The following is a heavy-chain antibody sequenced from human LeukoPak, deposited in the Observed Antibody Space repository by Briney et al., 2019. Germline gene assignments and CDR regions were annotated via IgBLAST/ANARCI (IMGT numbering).Heavy chain of an antibody. Sequence: GGSLRLSCAASGFTFSSYSMNWARQAPGKGPEWVASIKDDGSAQFYVDSLEGRFTISRDNAKNTLYLQMDTMRVEDTAVYYCARHIVGEQNFDYWSQGTLVTVSS. CDR1: GFTFSSYS. V-gene: IGHV3-7*01. J-gene: IGHJ4*02. D-gene: IGHD3-16*02. CDR3: ARHIVGEQNFDY. CDR2: IKDDGSAQ.